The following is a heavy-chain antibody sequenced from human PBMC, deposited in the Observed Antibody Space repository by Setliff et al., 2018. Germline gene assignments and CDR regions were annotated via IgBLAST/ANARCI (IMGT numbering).Heavy chain of an antibody. Sequence: SETLSLTCTVSGGSISSSSYYWGWIRQPPGKGLEWIGSIYYSGSTYYNPSLKSRVTISVDTSKNQFSLKLSSVTAADTAVYYCASLPYYDSSGYSLSYYWCQGTLVTVPQ. CDR1: GGSISSSSYY. CDR3: ASLPYYDSSGYSLSYY. D-gene: IGHD3-22*01. V-gene: IGHV4-39*01. J-gene: IGHJ4*02. CDR2: IYYSGST.